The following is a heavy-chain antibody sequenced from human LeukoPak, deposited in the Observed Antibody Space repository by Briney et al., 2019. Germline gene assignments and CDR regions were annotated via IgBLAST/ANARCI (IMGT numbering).Heavy chain of an antibody. CDR2: INPNSGGT. J-gene: IGHJ4*02. Sequence: ASVKVSCKASGYTFTGYYMHWVRQAPGQGLEWKGWINPNSGGTNYAQKFQGWVTMTRDTSISAAYMELSRLRSDDTAVYYCAREAAVAGRGLDYWGQGTLVTVSS. D-gene: IGHD6-19*01. CDR1: GYTFTGYY. V-gene: IGHV1-2*04. CDR3: AREAAVAGRGLDY.